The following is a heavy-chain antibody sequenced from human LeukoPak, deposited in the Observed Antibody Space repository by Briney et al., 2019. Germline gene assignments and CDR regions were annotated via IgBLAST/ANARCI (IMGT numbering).Heavy chain of an antibody. J-gene: IGHJ6*02. Sequence: PWASVKVSCKASGYTFTSYYMHWVRQAPGQGLEWMGIINPSGGSTSYAQKFQGRVTITADESTSTAYMELSSLRSEDTAVYYCARGVAAAGIYYYGMDVWGQGTTVTVSS. CDR3: ARGVAAAGIYYYGMDV. V-gene: IGHV1-46*01. CDR1: GYTFTSYY. D-gene: IGHD6-13*01. CDR2: INPSGGST.